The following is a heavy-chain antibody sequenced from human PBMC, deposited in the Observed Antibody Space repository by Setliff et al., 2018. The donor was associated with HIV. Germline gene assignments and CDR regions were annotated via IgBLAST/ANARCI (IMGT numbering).Heavy chain of an antibody. D-gene: IGHD3-3*01. CDR1: GGSIRSHY. J-gene: IGHJ5*02. CDR2: IYYSGST. V-gene: IGHV4-59*11. Sequence: LTCTVSGGSIRSHYWSWIRQPPGKRLEWIGYIYYSGSTNYNPSLKSRVTISVDTAKNQFSLKLSSVTAADTAVYYCARLRGSYDFSNWFDPWGQGTQVTVPQ. CDR3: ARLRGSYDFSNWFDP.